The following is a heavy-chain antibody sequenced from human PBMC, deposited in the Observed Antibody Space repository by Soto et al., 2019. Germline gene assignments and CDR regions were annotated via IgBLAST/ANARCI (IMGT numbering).Heavy chain of an antibody. V-gene: IGHV3-23*01. CDR3: VKEFPPDYSNGPRYYYYYYMDV. Sequence: EVQLLESGGGLVQPGGSLRLSCAASGFTFSSYAMSWVRQAPGKGLEWVSAISGSGGSTYYADSVKGRFTISRDNSKNTLYLQLNSLRGEETAVYYCVKEFPPDYSNGPRYYYYYYMDVWGKGTTVTVSS. CDR2: ISGSGGST. J-gene: IGHJ6*03. D-gene: IGHD4-4*01. CDR1: GFTFSSYA.